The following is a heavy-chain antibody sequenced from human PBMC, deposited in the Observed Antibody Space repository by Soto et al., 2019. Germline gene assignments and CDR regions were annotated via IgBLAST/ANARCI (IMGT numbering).Heavy chain of an antibody. V-gene: IGHV4-39*01. CDR1: GGSISSSSYY. D-gene: IGHD3-9*01. CDR2: IYYSGST. Sequence: SETLSLTCTVSGGSISSSSYYWGWIRQPPGKGLEWIGSIYYSGSTYYNPSLKSRVTISVDTSKNQFSLKLSSVTAADTAVYYCSRQDYDILTGYYTPPYYYYGMDVWGQGTTVT. J-gene: IGHJ6*02. CDR3: SRQDYDILTGYYTPPYYYYGMDV.